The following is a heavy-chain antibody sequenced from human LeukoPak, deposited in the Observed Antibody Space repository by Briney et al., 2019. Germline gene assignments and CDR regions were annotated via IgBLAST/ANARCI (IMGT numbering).Heavy chain of an antibody. V-gene: IGHV4-59*01. CDR3: ARAPGYCGGSSCYFFDY. CDR1: GGSISSYY. CDR2: IYNSGST. D-gene: IGHD2-15*01. J-gene: IGHJ4*02. Sequence: SETLSLTCTVSGGSISSYYWSWIRQPPGQGLEWIGYIYNSGSTNYNPSLKSRVTISLDTSKNQFSLKLSSVTAADTAVYYCARAPGYCGGSSCYFFDYWGQGTLVTVSS.